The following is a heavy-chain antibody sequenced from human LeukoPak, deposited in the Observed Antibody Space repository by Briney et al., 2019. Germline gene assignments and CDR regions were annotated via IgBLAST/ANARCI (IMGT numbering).Heavy chain of an antibody. CDR2: ISSSSYI. Sequence: PGGSLRLSCAASGFTFSSYSMNWVRQAPGKGLEWVSSISSSSYIYYADSVKGRFTISRDNAKNSLYLQMNSLRAEDTAVYYCARDRRILTIIVGAKGTYAFDIWGKGTM. CDR1: GFTFSSYS. V-gene: IGHV3-21*01. CDR3: ARDRRILTIIVGAKGTYAFDI. J-gene: IGHJ3*02. D-gene: IGHD3-22*01.